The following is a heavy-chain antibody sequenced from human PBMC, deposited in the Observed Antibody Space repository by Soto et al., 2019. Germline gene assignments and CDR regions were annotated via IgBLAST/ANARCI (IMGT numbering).Heavy chain of an antibody. J-gene: IGHJ4*02. CDR1: GGSFSGYY. D-gene: IGHD2-8*02. Sequence: QVQLQQWGAGLLKPSETLSLTCAVYGGSFSGYYWTWIRQPPGTGLEWFGEINHSGSTNYNPSLKRRLTISVDTSKNQFSLKLTSVTAADTAVYDCARDKITGLFVYWGQGTLVTVSS. V-gene: IGHV4-34*01. CDR2: INHSGST. CDR3: ARDKITGLFVY.